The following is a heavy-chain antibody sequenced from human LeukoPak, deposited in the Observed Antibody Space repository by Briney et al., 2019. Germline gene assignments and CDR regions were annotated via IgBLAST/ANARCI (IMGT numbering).Heavy chain of an antibody. CDR1: GGSISSSSYY. J-gene: IGHJ4*02. CDR3: ARLFPTFPDY. Sequence: SETLSLTCTVSGGSISSSSYYWGWIRQPPGKGLEWIGSIYYSGSTYYNPSLKCRVTISVDTSKNQFSLKLSSVTAADTAVYYCARLFPTFPDYWGQGTLVTVSS. D-gene: IGHD2/OR15-2a*01. CDR2: IYYSGST. V-gene: IGHV4-39*01.